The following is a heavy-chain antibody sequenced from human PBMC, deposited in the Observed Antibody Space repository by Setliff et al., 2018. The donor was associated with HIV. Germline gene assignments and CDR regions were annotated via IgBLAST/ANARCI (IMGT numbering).Heavy chain of an antibody. J-gene: IGHJ6*02. CDR2: INWNGGST. CDR1: GFTFDDYG. CDR3: ARGGYITLYSSSSMDV. V-gene: IGHV3-20*04. Sequence: GESLRLSCAASGFTFDDYGMSWVRQTPRKGLEWVSGINWNGGSTGYADSVKGRFTISRDNGYSSLYLQMNGLRAEDTALYYCARGGYITLYSSSSMDVWGQGTTVTVSS. D-gene: IGHD6-13*01.